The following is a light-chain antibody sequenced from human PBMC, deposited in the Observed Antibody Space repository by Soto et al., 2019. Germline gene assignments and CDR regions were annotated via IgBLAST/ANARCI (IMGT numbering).Light chain of an antibody. CDR2: GAS. Sequence: EILLTQSPGTLSLSPGESASVCCRASQSVSNNYLAWYQQKPGQAPRLLIYGASNRATGIPDRFSGSGSGTDFTLTISRLEPEDFAVYYCQQYGSSGTFGQGTKVDIK. CDR1: QSVSNNY. J-gene: IGKJ1*01. V-gene: IGKV3-20*01. CDR3: QQYGSSGT.